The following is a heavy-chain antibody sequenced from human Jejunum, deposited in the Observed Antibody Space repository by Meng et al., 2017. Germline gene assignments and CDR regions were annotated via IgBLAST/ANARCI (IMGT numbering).Heavy chain of an antibody. CDR2: INPYRGAK. V-gene: IGHV1-2*06. Sequence: QWPLVQSGAGWTRLAPSRSDSVTSSGSSIPGYYMHWMRQPPGRGLEWMGRINPYRGAKDYAQTFQGKVTMTRDTTISTAYMELSGLRSDDTAVYYCATGYTYGPIRLDPWGQGTLVTVSS. D-gene: IGHD5-18*01. CDR3: ATGYTYGPIRLDP. J-gene: IGHJ5*02. CDR1: GSSIPGYY.